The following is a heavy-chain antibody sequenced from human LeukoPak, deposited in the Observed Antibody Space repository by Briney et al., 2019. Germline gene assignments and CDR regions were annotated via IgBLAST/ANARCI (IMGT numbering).Heavy chain of an antibody. CDR1: GFTVSSNH. CDR2: IYSGGST. V-gene: IGHV3-53*01. J-gene: IGHJ4*02. Sequence: PGGSLRLSCAPSGFTVSSNHMSWVRQAPGKGLEWVSVIYSGGSTYYADSVKGRFTISRDNSKNTLYLQMNSLRAEDTAVYYCASHSSNWYGFDYWGQGTLVTVSS. D-gene: IGHD6-13*01. CDR3: ASHSSNWYGFDY.